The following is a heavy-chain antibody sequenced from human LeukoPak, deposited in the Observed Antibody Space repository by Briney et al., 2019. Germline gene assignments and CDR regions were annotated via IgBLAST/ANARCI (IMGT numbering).Heavy chain of an antibody. CDR1: GFTFSSYS. D-gene: IGHD3-3*01. CDR3: ARDLRSAGDY. CDR2: ISSSSSYI. Sequence: PGGSLRLSCAASGFTFSSYSMNWVRQAPGKGLEWVSSISSSSSYIYYADSVKGRFSTSRDNAKNSLDLQMNSLRAEDTAVYYCARDLRSAGDYWGQGSLVTVSS. V-gene: IGHV3-21*01. J-gene: IGHJ4*02.